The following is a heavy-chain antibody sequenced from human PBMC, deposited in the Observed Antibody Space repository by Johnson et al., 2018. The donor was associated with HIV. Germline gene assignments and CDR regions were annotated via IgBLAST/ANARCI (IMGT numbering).Heavy chain of an antibody. D-gene: IGHD6-19*01. V-gene: IGHV3-74*01. CDR2: INSDGSST. Sequence: VQLVESGGGLVQPGGSLRLSCAASGFTFSGYWMHWVRQTPGKGLVWVSRINSDGSSTSYADSVTGRFTISRDNAKNTLYLQMNSLRAEDTAVYYCARHRGWSTGNDAFDIWGQGTMVTVSS. CDR1: GFTFSGYW. CDR3: ARHRGWSTGNDAFDI. J-gene: IGHJ3*02.